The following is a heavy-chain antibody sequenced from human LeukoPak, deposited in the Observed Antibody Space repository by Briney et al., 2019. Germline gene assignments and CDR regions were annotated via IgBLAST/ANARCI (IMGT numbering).Heavy chain of an antibody. CDR2: IKQDGSEK. CDR3: ASVPAATDYYYYYYMDV. Sequence: GGSLRLSCAASGFTFSSYWMSWVRQAPGKGLEWVANIKQDGSEKYYVDSVKGRFTISRDNAKNSLYLQMNSLRAEDTAVYYCASVPAATDYYYYYYMDVWGKGTTVTVSS. V-gene: IGHV3-7*01. CDR1: GFTFSSYW. J-gene: IGHJ6*03. D-gene: IGHD2-2*01.